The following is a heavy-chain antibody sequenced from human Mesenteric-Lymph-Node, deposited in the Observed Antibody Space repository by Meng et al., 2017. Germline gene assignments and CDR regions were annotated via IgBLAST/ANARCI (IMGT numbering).Heavy chain of an antibody. D-gene: IGHD3-22*01. CDR3: ARGGLYDSSGYRS. Sequence: GQLGRLGAELMNPGASVTLCAKSPEYPFTGCYIHWGRQAPGQGIEWMWWINPYSGGTNSAQKFQGRVIMTRDTSISTAYMELSRLGSDDTAVYYCARGGLYDSSGYRSWGQGTLVTVSS. CDR2: INPYSGGT. V-gene: IGHV1-2*02. CDR1: EYPFTGCY. J-gene: IGHJ1*01.